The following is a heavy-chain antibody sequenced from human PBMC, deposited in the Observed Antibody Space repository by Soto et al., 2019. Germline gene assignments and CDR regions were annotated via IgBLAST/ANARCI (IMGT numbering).Heavy chain of an antibody. J-gene: IGHJ1*01. D-gene: IGHD2-21*01. V-gene: IGHV3-7*01. CDR2: IKEDGSEE. CDR3: ARGGDAF. Sequence: DVQLVESGGGLVQPGGSLRLSCAASGFTLSSYWMSWVRQAPGKGLEWVANIKEDGSEEYYVDSVKGRFTIFRDNAKNSLYLQMHSLRAEDTAVYYCARGGDAFGGQGPLVTVSS. CDR1: GFTLSSYW.